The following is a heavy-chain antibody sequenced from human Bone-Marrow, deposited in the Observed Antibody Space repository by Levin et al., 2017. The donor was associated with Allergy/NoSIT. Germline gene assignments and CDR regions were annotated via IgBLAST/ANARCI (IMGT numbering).Heavy chain of an antibody. D-gene: IGHD2-15*01. V-gene: IGHV3-53*01. J-gene: IGHJ5*02. CDR3: ARGTDCSGGSCYFTQNWFDP. Sequence: GESLKISCAASGFTISSNYMSWVRQAPGKGLEWVSVIYSGGSTYYADSVKGRFTISRDNSKNTLYLQMNSLRAEDTAVYYCARGTDCSGGSCYFTQNWFDPWGQGTLVTVSS. CDR1: GFTISSNY. CDR2: IYSGGST.